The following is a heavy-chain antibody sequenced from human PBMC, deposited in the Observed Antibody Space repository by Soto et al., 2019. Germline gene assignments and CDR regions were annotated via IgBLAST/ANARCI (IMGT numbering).Heavy chain of an antibody. CDR3: ARDRWGSYAFDS. V-gene: IGHV1-69*01. J-gene: IGHJ5*01. Sequence: QVQLVQSGAEVKKPGSSVKVSCKASGGVFRNYAINWVRQAPGQGLECMGGIIPVFGTAAYPQKFQGRVTITADESTTTAYMELTSLKTEDTAVYFCARDRWGSYAFDSWGQGTLVTVAS. D-gene: IGHD1-26*01. CDR1: GGVFRNYA. CDR2: IIPVFGTA.